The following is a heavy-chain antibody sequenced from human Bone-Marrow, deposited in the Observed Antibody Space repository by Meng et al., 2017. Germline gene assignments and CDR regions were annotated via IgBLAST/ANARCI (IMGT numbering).Heavy chain of an antibody. J-gene: IGHJ6*02. D-gene: IGHD3-22*01. V-gene: IGHV1-69*13. CDR2: IIPIFGTA. CDR3: ASTGDSSAIYYYGMDV. CDR1: GGTFSSYA. Sequence: SVKVSCKASGGTFSSYAISWVRQAPGQGLEWMGGIIPIFGTANYAQKFQGRVTITADESTSTAYMELSSLRSEDTAVYYCASTGDSSAIYYYGMDVWGQATTVTVSS.